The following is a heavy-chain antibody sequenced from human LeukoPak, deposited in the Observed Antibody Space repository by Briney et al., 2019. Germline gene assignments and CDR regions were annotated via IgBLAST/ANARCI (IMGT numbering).Heavy chain of an antibody. Sequence: SETLSLTCTVSGGSISSYYWSWIRQPPGKGLEWIGYIYYSGSTYYNPSLKSRVTISVDTSKNQFSLKLSSVTAADTAVYYCARSPNDYGDHDAFDIWGQGTMVTVSS. CDR3: ARSPNDYGDHDAFDI. D-gene: IGHD4-17*01. V-gene: IGHV4-30-4*08. J-gene: IGHJ3*02. CDR1: GGSISSYY. CDR2: IYYSGST.